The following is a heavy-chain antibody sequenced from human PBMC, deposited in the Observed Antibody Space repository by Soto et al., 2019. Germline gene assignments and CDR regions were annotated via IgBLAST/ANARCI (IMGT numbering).Heavy chain of an antibody. CDR1: EFSFSRYA. Sequence: GGSLRLSCVASEFSFSRYAMTWVRQAAGKGLQWVAGLGPDGRNTFYGESVRGRLTISRDNSRNTLYLQMSSLRAEDTAVYFCVKQMTTWTDSFFDFWGQGIQVTVSS. J-gene: IGHJ4*02. V-gene: IGHV3-23*01. D-gene: IGHD4-17*01. CDR2: LGPDGRNT. CDR3: VKQMTTWTDSFFDF.